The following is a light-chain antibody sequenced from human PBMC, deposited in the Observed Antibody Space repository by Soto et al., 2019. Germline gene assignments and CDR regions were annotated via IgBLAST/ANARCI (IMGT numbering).Light chain of an antibody. CDR2: GAS. Sequence: EIVMTQSPATLSVSPGERATLSCRASQSVSSNLVWQQQKPGQAPRLLIYGASTRATGIPARFSGSGSGTDFTLTVSSLQSEDFAVYDCQEYNNWPTFGTGTKVDIK. J-gene: IGKJ3*01. CDR3: QEYNNWPT. CDR1: QSVSSN. V-gene: IGKV3-15*01.